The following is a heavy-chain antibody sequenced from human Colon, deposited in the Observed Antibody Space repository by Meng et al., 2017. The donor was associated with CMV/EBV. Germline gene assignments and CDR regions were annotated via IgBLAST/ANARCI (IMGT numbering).Heavy chain of an antibody. Sequence: SGFTFNNFAMSWVRQAPGKGLEWVAGVSGSGTTTYYADSVKGRFTISRENSNNSMYLQVNSLRAEDTAVYYCAKGRGLRPMISFDYWGQGTLVTVSS. CDR3: AKGRGLRPMISFDY. D-gene: IGHD5-12*01. CDR1: GFTFNNFA. J-gene: IGHJ4*02. CDR2: VSGSGTTT. V-gene: IGHV3-23*01.